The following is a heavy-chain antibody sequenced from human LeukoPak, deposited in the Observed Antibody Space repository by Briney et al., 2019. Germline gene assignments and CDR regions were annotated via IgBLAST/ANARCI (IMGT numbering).Heavy chain of an antibody. CDR2: IYYSGST. J-gene: IGHJ2*01. CDR3: ARQGGAAAVELFWFFDL. CDR1: GGSISSYY. D-gene: IGHD6-13*01. Sequence: SETLSLTCTVSGGSISSYYRSWIRQPPGKGLEWIGYIYYSGSTNYNPSLKSRITISVDTSKNQFSLRLSSVTAADTAVYYCARQGGAAAVELFWFFDLWGRGTLVTVSS. V-gene: IGHV4-59*08.